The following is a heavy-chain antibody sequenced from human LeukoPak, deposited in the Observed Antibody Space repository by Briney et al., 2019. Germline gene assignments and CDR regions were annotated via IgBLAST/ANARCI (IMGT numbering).Heavy chain of an antibody. CDR1: GGSIRSSSHY. Sequence: SETLSLTCTVSGGSIRSSSHYWGWVRQTPGKGLEWIGSIYYSGSTWYNPSLKTRVTISVDTSENQFSLKLNSVSAADTAVYYCARQTLVRGVIGNPIEYWGQGTLVTVSS. V-gene: IGHV4-39*01. CDR3: ARQTLVRGVIGNPIEY. J-gene: IGHJ4*02. CDR2: IYYSGST. D-gene: IGHD3-10*01.